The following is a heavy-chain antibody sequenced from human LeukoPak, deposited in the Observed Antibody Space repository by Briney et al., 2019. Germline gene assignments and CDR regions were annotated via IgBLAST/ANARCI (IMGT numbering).Heavy chain of an antibody. Sequence: GESLQISCKGSGYRFTSYWIGWVRPMPGKGLEWMGIIYPGDSDTRYSPSFQGQVTISADKSISTAYLQWSSLKAWDTAMYYCAGRGGYYYYGMAVGGQGTTVTVS. CDR1: GYRFTSYW. CDR3: AGRGGYYYYGMAV. V-gene: IGHV5-51*01. D-gene: IGHD3-16*01. CDR2: IYPGDSDT. J-gene: IGHJ6*02.